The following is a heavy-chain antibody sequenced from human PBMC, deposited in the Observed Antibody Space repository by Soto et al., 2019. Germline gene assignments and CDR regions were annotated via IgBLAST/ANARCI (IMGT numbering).Heavy chain of an antibody. CDR2: IIPISGTA. D-gene: IGHD2-2*01. V-gene: IGHV1-69*13. CDR3: AKTGFFFIPSCYALDP. J-gene: IGHJ5*02. CDR1: GGTFSSYA. Sequence: ASVKVSCKASGGTFSSYAISWVRQAPGQGLEWMGGIIPISGTANYAQKFQGRVTITADESTSTAYMELSSLRSEDTAVYYCAKTGFFFIPSCYALDPWGQETLVTVP.